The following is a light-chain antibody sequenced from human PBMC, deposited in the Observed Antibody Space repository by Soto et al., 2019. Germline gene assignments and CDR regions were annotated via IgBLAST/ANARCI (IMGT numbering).Light chain of an antibody. J-gene: IGLJ2*01. V-gene: IGLV2-23*01. CDR3: CSYATSGPV. CDR2: EGS. Sequence: QSVLTQPASVSGSPGQSITISCTGTSRDLGGYNPVSWYQQHPDKAPKLIIYEGSKRPSGVSNRFSGSKSGNTASLTISGLQAEDEADYYCCSYATSGPVFGRGTKLTVL. CDR1: SRDLGGYNP.